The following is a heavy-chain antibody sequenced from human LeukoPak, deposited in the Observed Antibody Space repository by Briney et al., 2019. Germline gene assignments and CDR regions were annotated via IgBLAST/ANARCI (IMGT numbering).Heavy chain of an antibody. J-gene: IGHJ5*02. Sequence: APVKVSCKASGYTFTSYGISWVRQAPGQGLEWMGWISAYNGNTNYAQKLQGRVTMTTDTSTSTAYMELRSLRSDDTAVYYCARVEVTMVRGVTNWFDPRGQGTLVTVSS. CDR1: GYTFTSYG. V-gene: IGHV1-18*01. D-gene: IGHD3-10*01. CDR2: ISAYNGNT. CDR3: ARVEVTMVRGVTNWFDP.